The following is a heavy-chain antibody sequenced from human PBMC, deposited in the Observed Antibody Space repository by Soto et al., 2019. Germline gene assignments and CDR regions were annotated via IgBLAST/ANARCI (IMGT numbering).Heavy chain of an antibody. D-gene: IGHD4-4*01. J-gene: IGHJ4*02. CDR1: GGSISSYY. Sequence: QVQLQESGPGLVKPSETLSLTCTVSGGSISSYYWSWIRQPPGKGLEWIGYIYYSGSTNYNPSLKSRVTISVDTSKNQFSLKLSSVTAADTAVYYCARQEEMGNYYFDYWGQGTLVTVSS. CDR3: ARQEEMGNYYFDY. CDR2: IYYSGST. V-gene: IGHV4-59*08.